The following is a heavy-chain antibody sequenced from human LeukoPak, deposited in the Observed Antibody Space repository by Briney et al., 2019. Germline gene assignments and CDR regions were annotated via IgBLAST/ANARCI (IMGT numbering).Heavy chain of an antibody. CDR3: AKTLGDYYYYYGMDV. CDR2: MSYDGSNK. D-gene: IGHD4-17*01. CDR1: GFTFSSYG. J-gene: IGHJ6*02. V-gene: IGHV3-30*18. Sequence: GRSLRLSCAASGFTFSSYGMHWVRQAPGKGLEWVAVMSYDGSNKYYADSVKGRFTISRDNSKNTLYLQMNSLRAEDTAVYYCAKTLGDYYYYYGMDVWGQGTTVTVSS.